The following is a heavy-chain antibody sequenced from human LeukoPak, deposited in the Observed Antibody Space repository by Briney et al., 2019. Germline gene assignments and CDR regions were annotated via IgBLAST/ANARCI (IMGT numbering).Heavy chain of an antibody. Sequence: GGSLRLSCAASGFTFSSYAMSWVRQAPGKGLEWVSAISGSGGSTYYADSVNGRFTISRDNSKNTMYLQMNSLRAEDTAVYYCARSSGFYLWYFDYWGQGTLATVSS. J-gene: IGHJ4*02. D-gene: IGHD3-22*01. CDR1: GFTFSSYA. CDR3: ARSSGFYLWYFDY. CDR2: ISGSGGST. V-gene: IGHV3-23*01.